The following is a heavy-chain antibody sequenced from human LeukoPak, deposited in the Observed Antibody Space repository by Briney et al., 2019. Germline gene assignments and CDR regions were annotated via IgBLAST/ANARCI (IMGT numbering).Heavy chain of an antibody. CDR1: GGSFSGYY. CDR2: INHSGST. D-gene: IGHD3-22*01. CDR3: ARPHYYDSSGYFY. V-gene: IGHV4-34*01. J-gene: IGHJ4*02. Sequence: SETLSLTCAVYGGSFSGYYGSWIRQPPGKGLEWIGEINHSGSTNYNPSLKSRVTISVDTSKNQFSLKLSSVTAADTAVYYCARPHYYDSSGYFYWGQGTLVTVSS.